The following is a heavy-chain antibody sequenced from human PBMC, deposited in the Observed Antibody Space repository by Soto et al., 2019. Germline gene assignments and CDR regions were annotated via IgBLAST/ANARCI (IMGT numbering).Heavy chain of an antibody. Sequence: SETLSLTCIVSGDSISYYTWTWIRQPAGKTLEWIGRLYSTGTLTYNPTLKSRVTMSVDTSKNQLSLTLNSVTAADTAVYSCASENESYRSLDYWGQGTVVTVSS. CDR1: GDSISYYT. D-gene: IGHD3-16*02. V-gene: IGHV4-4*07. J-gene: IGHJ4*02. CDR3: ASENESYRSLDY. CDR2: LYSTGTL.